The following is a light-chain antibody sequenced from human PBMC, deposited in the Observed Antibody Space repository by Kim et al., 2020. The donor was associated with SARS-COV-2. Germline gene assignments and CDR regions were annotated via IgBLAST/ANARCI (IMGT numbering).Light chain of an antibody. V-gene: IGLV3-19*01. J-gene: IGLJ3*02. CDR2: GKH. Sequence: QTVRTTCQADSLRNYYTSWYQQKPGQAPVLVIYGKHNRPSGIPDRFSGSSSGNTASLTITGAQAEDEADYYCNSRDSSGNHWVFGGGTQLTVL. CDR3: NSRDSSGNHWV. CDR1: SLRNYY.